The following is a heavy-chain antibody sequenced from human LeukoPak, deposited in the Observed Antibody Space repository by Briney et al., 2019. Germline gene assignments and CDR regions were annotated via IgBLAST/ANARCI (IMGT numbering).Heavy chain of an antibody. Sequence: AAVKVSCRGSGYTLTELSMHWGRQAPGEGREGRGGFDPEDGETIYAQTFQGRVTMTEDTSTDTAYMELSSLRSEDTAVYYCATFSSWDYYFDYWGQGTLVTVSS. V-gene: IGHV1-24*01. J-gene: IGHJ4*02. CDR2: FDPEDGET. CDR3: ATFSSWDYYFDY. CDR1: GYTLTELS. D-gene: IGHD6-13*01.